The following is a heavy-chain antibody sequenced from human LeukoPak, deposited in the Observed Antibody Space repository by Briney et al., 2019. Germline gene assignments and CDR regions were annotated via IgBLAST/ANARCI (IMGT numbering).Heavy chain of an antibody. CDR1: GFSFSNHW. Sequence: GGSLRLSCAASGFSFSNHWMHWVRQVPGKGLVWVSRINSDGSSTTYADSVKGRFTISRDNAKSTLYLQMNSLRDEDTAVYYCTRDVSQSSSWYGEFDYWGQGTQVTVSS. D-gene: IGHD6-13*01. CDR2: INSDGSST. CDR3: TRDVSQSSSWYGEFDY. J-gene: IGHJ4*02. V-gene: IGHV3-74*03.